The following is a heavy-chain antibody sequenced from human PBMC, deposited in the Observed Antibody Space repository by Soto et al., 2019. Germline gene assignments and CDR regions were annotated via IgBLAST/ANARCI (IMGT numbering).Heavy chain of an antibody. CDR3: ARPLNDYGDYFSDAVYAFDI. D-gene: IGHD4-17*01. CDR2: IYYSGST. CDR1: GGSISSYY. J-gene: IGHJ3*02. V-gene: IGHV4-59*08. Sequence: PSETLSLTCTVSGGSISSYYWSWIRQPPGKGLEWIGYIYYSGSTNYNPSLKSRVTISVDTSKNQFSLKLSSVTAADTAVYYCARPLNDYGDYFSDAVYAFDIWGQGTMVTVSS.